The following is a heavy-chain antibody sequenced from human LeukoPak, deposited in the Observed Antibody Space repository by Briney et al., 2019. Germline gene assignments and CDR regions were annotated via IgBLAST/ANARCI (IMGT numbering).Heavy chain of an antibody. V-gene: IGHV3-64*01. CDR2: ISRDGGTA. CDR3: AREDRDRDAFDI. CDR1: GFAFRKYS. J-gene: IGHJ3*02. Sequence: GGSLRLSCAASGFAFRKYSIHWVRQAPGKGLEYVSGISRDGGTADYANSVKGRFTISRDNSKNTLYLQMGSLRAEDMAVYYCAREDRDRDAFDIWGQGTMVTVSP. D-gene: IGHD5-24*01.